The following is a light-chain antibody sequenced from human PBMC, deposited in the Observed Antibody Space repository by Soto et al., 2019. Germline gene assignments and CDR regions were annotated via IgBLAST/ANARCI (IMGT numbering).Light chain of an antibody. CDR2: SNN. CDR3: AAWDDSLNVPVYV. V-gene: IGLV1-44*01. Sequence: QPVLTQPPSASGTPGQRVTISCSGSSSNIGSNTVNWYQQLPGTAPKLLIYSNNQRPSGIPDRFSGSQSGTSASLAISGLQSEDEADFYCAAWDDSLNVPVYVFGTGTKLTVL. J-gene: IGLJ1*01. CDR1: SSNIGSNT.